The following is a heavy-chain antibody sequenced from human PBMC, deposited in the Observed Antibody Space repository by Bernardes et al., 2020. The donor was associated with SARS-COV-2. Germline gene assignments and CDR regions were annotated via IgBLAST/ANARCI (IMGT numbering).Heavy chain of an antibody. D-gene: IGHD3-10*01. CDR1: GGAISHYY. Sequence: SETLSLTCTVSGGAISHYYWSWIRQPPGKGLELIAYIYYSGSTSYNPSLKSRVTISVDTSKNQFSLKLSSVTAADTAVYYCARLSSPSHYYYYGMDVWGQGTTVTVSS. V-gene: IGHV4-59*01. CDR3: ARLSSPSHYYYYGMDV. J-gene: IGHJ6*02. CDR2: IYYSGST.